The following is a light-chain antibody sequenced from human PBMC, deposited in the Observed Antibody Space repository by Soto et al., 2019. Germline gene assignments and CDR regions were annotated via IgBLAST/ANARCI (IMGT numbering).Light chain of an antibody. Sequence: DIVMTQSPLSLPVTPGEPASISCRSSQSLLHSNGYNYLDWYLQKPGQSPQLLIYLGSNRASGVPDRLSSSESGTDFTLKISRLEADDVGVYYCMQALQSPRTFGQGTKLEIK. CDR1: QSLLHSNGYNY. J-gene: IGKJ2*02. CDR3: MQALQSPRT. V-gene: IGKV2-28*01. CDR2: LGS.